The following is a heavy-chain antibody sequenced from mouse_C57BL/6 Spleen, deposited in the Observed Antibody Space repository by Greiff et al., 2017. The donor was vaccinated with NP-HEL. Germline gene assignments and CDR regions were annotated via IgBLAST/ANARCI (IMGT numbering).Heavy chain of an antibody. CDR3: ARGKYHYYGSSFAY. Sequence: VQLKESGPGLVKPSQSLSLTCSVTGYSITSGYYWNWIRQFPGNKLEWMGYISYDGSNNYNPSLKNRISITRDTSKNQFFLKLNSVTTEDTATYDCARGKYHYYGSSFAYWGQGTLVTVSA. J-gene: IGHJ3*01. D-gene: IGHD1-1*01. CDR2: ISYDGSN. CDR1: GYSITSGYY. V-gene: IGHV3-6*01.